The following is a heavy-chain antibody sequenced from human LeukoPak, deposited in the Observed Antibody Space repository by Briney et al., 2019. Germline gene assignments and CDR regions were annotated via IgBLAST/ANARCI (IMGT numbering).Heavy chain of an antibody. CDR2: ISNSGGYT. D-gene: IGHD1/OR15-1a*01. J-gene: IGHJ4*01. Sequence: GGSLRLSCAASGFSFSDNSMSWVRQAPGKGLEWVSYISNSGGYTNYPDSVKGRFTISRDNAKNSLYLQMNSLRDEDTAVYYCARARGAGPDWHIDYWGQGTLVTVSS. CDR3: ARARGAGPDWHIDY. CDR1: GFSFSDNS. V-gene: IGHV3-11*05.